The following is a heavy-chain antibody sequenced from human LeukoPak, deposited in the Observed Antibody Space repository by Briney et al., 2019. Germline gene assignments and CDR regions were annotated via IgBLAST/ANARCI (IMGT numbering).Heavy chain of an antibody. V-gene: IGHV3-30*02. CDR3: ARGPVFPTNYMDA. CDR1: GFTFSNHG. Sequence: GGSLRLSCTASGFTFSNHGMHWVRQAPGKGLEWVAFIRYDGITKYYADSVKGRFTISRDNSKNTLYLQMNSLRPEDTAVYYCARGPVFPTNYMDAWGKGTTVTVSS. J-gene: IGHJ6*03. D-gene: IGHD5-24*01. CDR2: IRYDGITK.